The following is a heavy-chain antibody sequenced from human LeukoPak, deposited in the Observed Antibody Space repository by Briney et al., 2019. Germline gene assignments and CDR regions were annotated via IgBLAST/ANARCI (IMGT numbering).Heavy chain of an antibody. Sequence: SETLSLTCTVSGGSISGSSYYWGWIRQPPGKGLEWIGSIYYSGSTYYNPSLKSRVTISVDTSKNQFSLKLSSVTAADTAVYYCARHPHYAFDIWGQGTMVTVSS. CDR3: ARHPHYAFDI. V-gene: IGHV4-39*01. CDR1: GGSISGSSYY. CDR2: IYYSGST. D-gene: IGHD1-26*01. J-gene: IGHJ3*02.